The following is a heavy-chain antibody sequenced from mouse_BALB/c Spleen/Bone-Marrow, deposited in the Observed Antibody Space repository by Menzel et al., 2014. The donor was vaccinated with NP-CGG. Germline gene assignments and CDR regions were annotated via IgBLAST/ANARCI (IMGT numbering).Heavy chain of an antibody. D-gene: IGHD1-1*01. CDR3: ARLNYYGNLFV. CDR1: GFDFSRYW. CDR2: INPDSSTI. V-gene: IGHV4-1*02. J-gene: IGHJ1*01. Sequence: EVQLQQSGGGLVQPGGSLKLSCAPSGFDFSRYWMSWVRQAPGKGLEWIGEINPDSSTINYTPSLKDKFIISRDNAKNTLYLQMSKVRSEDTALYYCARLNYYGNLFVWGAGTTVTVSS.